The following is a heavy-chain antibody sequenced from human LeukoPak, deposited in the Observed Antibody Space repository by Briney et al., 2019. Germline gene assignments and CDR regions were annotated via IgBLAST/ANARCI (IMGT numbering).Heavy chain of an antibody. V-gene: IGHV4-61*01. CDR1: GGSVSSGSYY. J-gene: IGHJ6*02. CDR2: IYYSGST. D-gene: IGHD5-24*01. Sequence: SETLSLTCTVSGGSVSSGSYYWSWIRQPPGKGLEWIGYIYYSGSTNYNPSLKGRVTISVDTSKNQFSLKLSSVTAADTAVYYCARTISNYYYGMDVWGQGTTVTVSS. CDR3: ARTISNYYYGMDV.